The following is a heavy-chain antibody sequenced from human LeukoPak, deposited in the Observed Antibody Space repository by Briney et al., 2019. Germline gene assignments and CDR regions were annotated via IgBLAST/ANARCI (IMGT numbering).Heavy chain of an antibody. CDR1: GGTFSSYA. Sequence: ASVKVSCKASGGTFSSYAISWVRQAPGQGLEWXXXXXXXXXTANYAEKFQGXVTITADESTSTAYMELSSLRSEDTAVYYCARARGSLRFLEWQPTKYYGMDVWGQGTTVTVSS. D-gene: IGHD3-3*01. CDR2: XXXXXXTA. J-gene: IGHJ6*02. V-gene: IGHV1-69*13. CDR3: ARARGSLRFLEWQPTKYYGMDV.